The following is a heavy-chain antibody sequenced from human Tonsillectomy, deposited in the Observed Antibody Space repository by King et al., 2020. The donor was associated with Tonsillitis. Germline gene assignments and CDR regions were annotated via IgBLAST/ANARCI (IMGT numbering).Heavy chain of an antibody. CDR2: IYTTEGT. CDR1: GGSISSGSFY. V-gene: IGHV4-61*02. CDR3: ARDLYSQGIFDY. D-gene: IGHD5-18*01. Sequence: VQLQESGPGLVKPSQTLSLTCTVSGGSISSGSFYWNWIRQPAGKGLEWIARIYTTEGTDYNPSLKSRVTTSVDTSKNQFSLKLSSVTAADTAVYYCARDLYSQGIFDYWGQGTLVTVSS. J-gene: IGHJ4*02.